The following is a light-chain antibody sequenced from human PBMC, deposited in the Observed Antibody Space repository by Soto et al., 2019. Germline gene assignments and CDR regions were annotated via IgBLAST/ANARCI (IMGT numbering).Light chain of an antibody. Sequence: EIVLTQSPGTLSLSPGERATLSCRASQSVTNTYLAWYQQRSGQAPRLLVYATSTRAVGVPDRFTGSGTGTDFTLTISRLEPEDFAVYYCQHYGRSPTFGPGTKVDIK. V-gene: IGKV3-20*01. CDR1: QSVTNTY. CDR2: ATS. J-gene: IGKJ1*01. CDR3: QHYGRSPT.